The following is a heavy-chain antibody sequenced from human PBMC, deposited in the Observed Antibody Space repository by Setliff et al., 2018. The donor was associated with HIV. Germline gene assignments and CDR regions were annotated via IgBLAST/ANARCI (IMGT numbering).Heavy chain of an antibody. V-gene: IGHV1-18*04. CDR3: ARVPVSSYYYYMDV. J-gene: IGHJ6*03. Sequence: ASVKVSCKASGYSFTGYYITWVRQAPGQGLEWVGSISASSVNTNYTQSRVTMTTDTSTSTAYMELRSLRSDDSAVYYCARVPVSSYYYYMDVWGKGTTVTVSS. D-gene: IGHD6-13*01. CDR1: GYSFTGYY. CDR2: ISASSVNT.